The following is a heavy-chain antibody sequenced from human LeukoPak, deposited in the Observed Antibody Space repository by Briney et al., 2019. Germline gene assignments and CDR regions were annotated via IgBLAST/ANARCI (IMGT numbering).Heavy chain of an antibody. CDR1: GFTVSSNY. CDR3: ARPLSFLEWLPDGMDV. V-gene: IGHV3-66*04. D-gene: IGHD3-3*01. CDR2: IYSGGST. J-gene: IGHJ6*02. Sequence: GGSLRLSCAASGFTVSSNYMSWVRQAPGKGLEWVSVIYSGGSTYYADSVKGRFTISRDNSKNTLYLQMNSLRAEDTAVYYCARPLSFLEWLPDGMDVWGQGPTVTVSS.